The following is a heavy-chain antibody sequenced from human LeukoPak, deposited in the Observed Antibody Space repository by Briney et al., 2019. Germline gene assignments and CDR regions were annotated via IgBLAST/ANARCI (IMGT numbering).Heavy chain of an antibody. V-gene: IGHV4-30-2*01. CDR3: AKGGTVAWYFDL. CDR2: IYHSGST. J-gene: IGHJ2*01. D-gene: IGHD1-1*01. Sequence: SQTLSLTCAVSGGSISSGGYSWSWIRQPPGTGLEWIGYIYHSGSTYYNPSLKSRVTISVDRSKNQFSLKLNSVTAADTAIYYCAKGGTVAWYFDLWGRGTLVTVSS. CDR1: GGSISSGGYS.